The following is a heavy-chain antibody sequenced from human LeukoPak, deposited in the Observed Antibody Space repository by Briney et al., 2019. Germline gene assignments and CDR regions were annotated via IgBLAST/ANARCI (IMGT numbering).Heavy chain of an antibody. J-gene: IGHJ4*02. CDR2: FYHGGST. CDR1: GYSISTGYY. D-gene: IGHD3-22*01. V-gene: IGHV4-38-2*02. Sequence: SETLSLTCTVSGYSISTGYYWDWIRQPPGKGLEWIGTFYHGGSTYYNPSLKSRVTISVDTSKNQFSLKLSSVTAADTAVYYCARYPSDDYYDSSGYYSGIDYWGQGTLVTVSS. CDR3: ARYPSDDYYDSSGYYSGIDY.